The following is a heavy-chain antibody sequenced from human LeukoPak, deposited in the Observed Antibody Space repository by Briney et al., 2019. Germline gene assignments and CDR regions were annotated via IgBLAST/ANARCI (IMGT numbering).Heavy chain of an antibody. CDR2: ISSSGSTI. CDR1: GFTFSSYE. D-gene: IGHD3-10*02. V-gene: IGHV3-48*03. Sequence: GGSLRLSCAASGFTFSSYEMNWVRQAPGKGLEWVSYISSSGSTIYYADSVKGRFTISRDNAKNSLYLQMNSLRAEDTAVYYCAELGITMTGGVWGKGTTVTISS. CDR3: AELGITMTGGV. J-gene: IGHJ6*04.